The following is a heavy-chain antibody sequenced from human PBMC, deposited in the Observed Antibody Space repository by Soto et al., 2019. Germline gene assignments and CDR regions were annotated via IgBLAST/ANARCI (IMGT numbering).Heavy chain of an antibody. CDR1: GGTFSSYA. CDR2: IVPLFRTT. Sequence: SVKVSCKTSGGTFSSYAISWVRQAPGQGLEWMGGIVPLFRTTNYAQKFQGRVTITADTSTYTVYMELSGLRSGDTAVYYCARQRPTDGRWEFANYYGMDVWGQGTPVTVSS. D-gene: IGHD1-26*01. V-gene: IGHV1-69*06. J-gene: IGHJ6*02. CDR3: ARQRPTDGRWEFANYYGMDV.